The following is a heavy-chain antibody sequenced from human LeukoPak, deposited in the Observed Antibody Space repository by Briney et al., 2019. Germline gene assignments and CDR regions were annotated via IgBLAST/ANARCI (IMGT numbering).Heavy chain of an antibody. D-gene: IGHD4-17*01. V-gene: IGHV3-33*01. CDR1: GFTFSSYG. J-gene: IGHJ4*02. Sequence: GGSLRLSCAASGFTFSSYGMHWVRQAPGKGLEWVAVIWYDGSNKYYADSVKGRFTISRDNSKNTLYPQMNSLRAEDTAVYYCAREDYGDSAVFDYWGQGTLVTVSS. CDR2: IWYDGSNK. CDR3: AREDYGDSAVFDY.